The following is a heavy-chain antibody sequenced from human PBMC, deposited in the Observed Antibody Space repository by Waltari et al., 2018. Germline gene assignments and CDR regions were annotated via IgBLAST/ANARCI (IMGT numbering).Heavy chain of an antibody. Sequence: QVQLQESGPGLVKPSETLSLTCTVSGGSISSYYWSWIRQPPGKGLEWIGYIYYSGSTNYTPSLKSRVTISVDTSKNQFSLKLSSVTAADTAVYYCARADFWSGYPFNYWGQGTLVTVSS. J-gene: IGHJ4*02. D-gene: IGHD3-3*01. CDR2: IYYSGST. CDR1: GGSISSYY. V-gene: IGHV4-59*01. CDR3: ARADFWSGYPFNY.